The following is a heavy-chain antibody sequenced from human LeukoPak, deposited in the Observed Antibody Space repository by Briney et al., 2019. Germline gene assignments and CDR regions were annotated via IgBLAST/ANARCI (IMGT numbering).Heavy chain of an antibody. D-gene: IGHD2-2*01. CDR2: INPNTGGT. CDR1: GYTFTAYY. Sequence: GASVKVSCKASGYTFTAYYMHWVRQAPGQGLEWMGWINPNTGGTNYAQQFQGRVTMTRDTSFSTACMDLNRLTSDDTAVYYCARDPDVVVEPAAVRVDYWGQGTLVTVSA. V-gene: IGHV1-2*02. J-gene: IGHJ4*02. CDR3: ARDPDVVVEPAAVRVDY.